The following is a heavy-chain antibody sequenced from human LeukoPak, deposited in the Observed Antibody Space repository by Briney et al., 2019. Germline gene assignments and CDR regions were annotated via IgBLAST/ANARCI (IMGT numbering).Heavy chain of an antibody. Sequence: GGSLRLSCAASGFTFSSYWMHWVRQAPGKGLVWVSRINSDGSTDYADSVKGGFTISRENAKNTVSLQMNSLRADDTGVYFCARAASKIGGYYPEYFRHWGQGTLVTVSP. J-gene: IGHJ1*01. CDR3: ARAASKIGGYYPEYFRH. D-gene: IGHD3-22*01. CDR2: INSDGST. CDR1: GFTFSSYW. V-gene: IGHV3-74*01.